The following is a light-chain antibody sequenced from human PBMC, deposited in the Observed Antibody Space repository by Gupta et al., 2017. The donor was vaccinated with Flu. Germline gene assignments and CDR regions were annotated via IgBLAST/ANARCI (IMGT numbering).Light chain of an antibody. CDR1: QSVRSRH. CDR2: YAP. CDR3: QQRNNWL. J-gene: IGKJ4*01. Sequence: EVVLTQSPATLSLSPGERATISCRASQSVRSRHLALYQHKPGQDPRLLIYYAPNWATGIPASFSGSGSETDFTLTIVSLQPEGFAVYYSQQRNNWLFGGGTKVEIK. V-gene: IGKV3-11*01.